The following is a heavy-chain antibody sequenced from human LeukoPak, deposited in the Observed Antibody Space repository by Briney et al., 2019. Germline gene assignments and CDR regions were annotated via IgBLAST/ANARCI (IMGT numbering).Heavy chain of an antibody. V-gene: IGHV1-46*01. Sequence: ASVKVSCKASGYTFTGYYMHWVRQAPGQGLEWMGIINPSGGSTSYTQKFQGRVTMTRDMSTSTVYMELGSLRSEDTAVYYCARDSLTMVRGVIGYWGQGTLVTVSS. CDR2: INPSGGST. CDR1: GYTFTGYY. J-gene: IGHJ4*02. D-gene: IGHD3-10*01. CDR3: ARDSLTMVRGVIGY.